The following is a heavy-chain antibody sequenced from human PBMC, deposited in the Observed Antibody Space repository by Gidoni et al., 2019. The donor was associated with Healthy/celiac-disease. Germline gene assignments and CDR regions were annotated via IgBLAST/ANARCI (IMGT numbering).Heavy chain of an antibody. CDR2: ISSSSSYI. Sequence: EVQLVESGGGLVKPGGSLRLSCAASGFTFSSYRMHWVRQAPGKGLEWVSSISSSSSYIYYADSVKGRFTISRDNAKNSLYLQMNSLRAEDTAVYYCARLSWDADLLLWLSGRGGFDPWGQGTLVTVSS. D-gene: IGHD3-10*01. CDR3: ARLSWDADLLLWLSGRGGFDP. J-gene: IGHJ5*02. V-gene: IGHV3-21*01. CDR1: GFTFSSYR.